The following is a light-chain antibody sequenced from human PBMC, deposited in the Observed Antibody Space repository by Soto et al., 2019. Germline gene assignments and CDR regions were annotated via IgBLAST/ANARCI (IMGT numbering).Light chain of an antibody. Sequence: DIHRTHSPSSVSASVGDRVTITCRASQGITNWLAWYQQKPGKPPRLLIYAASSLQSGVPSRFSGSGSGTDFTLTISSLQPEDFATYPCQQSYNSPQTFGRGTKVDI. CDR3: QQSYNSPQT. V-gene: IGKV1-12*01. CDR1: QGITNW. CDR2: AAS. J-gene: IGKJ1*01.